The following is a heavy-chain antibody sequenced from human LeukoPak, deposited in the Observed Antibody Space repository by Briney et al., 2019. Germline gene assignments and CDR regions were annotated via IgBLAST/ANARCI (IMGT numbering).Heavy chain of an antibody. J-gene: IGHJ4*02. CDR2: XYTSGST. CDR1: GGSFSGYY. V-gene: IGHV4-59*10. Sequence: SETLSLTCAVYGGSFSGYYWSWIRQPAGKGLEWIGRXYTSGSTNYNPALKSRVTIPVDTSKNQFSLKLSSVTAADTAVYCCXRXXXXAGGXXXXGFDYWGQGTLVTVSS. D-gene: IGHD6-13*01. CDR3: XRXXXXAGGXXXXGFDY.